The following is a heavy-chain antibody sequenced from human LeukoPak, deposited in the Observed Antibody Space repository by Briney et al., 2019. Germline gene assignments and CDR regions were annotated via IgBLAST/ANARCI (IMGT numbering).Heavy chain of an antibody. CDR1: GGSISSSSYY. V-gene: IGHV4-39*07. CDR3: ARGFSSSPPAFDY. CDR2: IYYSGST. Sequence: SETLSLTCTVSGGSISSSSYYWGWIRQPPGKGLEWIGSIYYSGSTYYNPSLKSRVTISVDTSKNQFSLKLSSVTAADTAVYYCARGFSSSPPAFDYWGQGTLVTASS. D-gene: IGHD6-6*01. J-gene: IGHJ4*02.